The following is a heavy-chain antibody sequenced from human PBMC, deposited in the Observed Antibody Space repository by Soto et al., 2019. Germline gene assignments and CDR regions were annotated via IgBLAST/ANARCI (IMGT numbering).Heavy chain of an antibody. J-gene: IGHJ6*02. V-gene: IGHV1-2*04. CDR1: GYTFTGYY. CDR3: ARGPKDGDLPTNYYYYGMDV. Sequence: QVQLVQSGAEVKKPGASVKVSCKASGYTFTGYYMHWVRQAPGQGLEWIGWINPNSGGTNYAQKCQGWVTITRDTSISTAYMELSRLRSDDTAVYYCARGPKDGDLPTNYYYYGMDVWGQGTTVTVSS. CDR2: INPNSGGT. D-gene: IGHD4-17*01.